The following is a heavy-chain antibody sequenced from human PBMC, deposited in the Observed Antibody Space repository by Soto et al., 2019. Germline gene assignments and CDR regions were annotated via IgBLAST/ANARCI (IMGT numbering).Heavy chain of an antibody. J-gene: IGHJ4*02. CDR3: ASLLSYGDYDY. CDR2: IYYSGST. Sequence: SETLSLTCTVSGGSISSSSYYWGWIRQPPGKGLEWIGSIYYSGSTYYNPSLKSRVTISVDTSKNQFSLKLSSVTAADTAVYYCASLLSYGDYDYWGQGTLVTVSS. D-gene: IGHD4-17*01. V-gene: IGHV4-39*01. CDR1: GGSISSSSYY.